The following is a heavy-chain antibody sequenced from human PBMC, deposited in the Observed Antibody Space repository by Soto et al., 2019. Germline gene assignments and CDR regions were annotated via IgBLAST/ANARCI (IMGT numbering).Heavy chain of an antibody. CDR2: IVDSGTRT. J-gene: IGHJ1*01. V-gene: IGHV3-23*01. D-gene: IGHD3-10*02. Sequence: EVQLLESGGGLVQPGGSLRLSCAASGFPFSNYAMSWVRQAPGEGLVWVAGIVDSGTRTFYADSVKGRFSISRDNSKNTLYLQMNSLRAEDTAFYYCAKSMSTQIVLSMDWGQGTLVTVSS. CDR3: AKSMSTQIVLSMD. CDR1: GFPFSNYA.